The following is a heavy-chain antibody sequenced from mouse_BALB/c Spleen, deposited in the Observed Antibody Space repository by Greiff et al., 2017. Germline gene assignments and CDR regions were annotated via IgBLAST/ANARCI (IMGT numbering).Heavy chain of an antibody. J-gene: IGHJ4*01. CDR2: ISYSGST. CDR1: GYSITSDYA. CDR3: ATTYRYYYAMDY. Sequence: EVKVEESGPGLVKPSQSLSLTCTVTGYSITSDYAWNWIRQFPGNKLEWMGYISYSGSTSYNPSLKSRISITRDTSKNQFFLQLNSVTTEDTATYYCATTYRYYYAMDYWGQGTSVTVSS. V-gene: IGHV3-2*02. D-gene: IGHD2-14*01.